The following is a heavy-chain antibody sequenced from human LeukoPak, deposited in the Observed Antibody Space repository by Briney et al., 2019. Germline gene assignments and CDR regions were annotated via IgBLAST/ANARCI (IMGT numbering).Heavy chain of an antibody. V-gene: IGHV3-21*01. CDR1: GFTVINNY. D-gene: IGHD3-22*01. J-gene: IGHJ4*02. Sequence: GGSLRLSCAASGFTVINNYMNWVRQAPGKGLEWVSSISSSSSYIYYADSVKGRFTISRDNAKNSLYLQMNSLRAEDTAVYYCARKAVYYYDSSGYIDYWGQGTLVTVSS. CDR2: ISSSSSYI. CDR3: ARKAVYYYDSSGYIDY.